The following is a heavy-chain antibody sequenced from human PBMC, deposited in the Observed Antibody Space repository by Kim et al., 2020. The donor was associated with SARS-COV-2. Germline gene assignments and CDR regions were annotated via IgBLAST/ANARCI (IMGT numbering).Heavy chain of an antibody. J-gene: IGHJ4*02. CDR3: ARYKAAIFGVVITPHFDY. D-gene: IGHD3-3*01. Sequence: KGRFTISRDNAKNSLYLQMNSLRDEDTAVYYCARYKAAIFGVVITPHFDYWGQGTLVTVSS. V-gene: IGHV3-48*02.